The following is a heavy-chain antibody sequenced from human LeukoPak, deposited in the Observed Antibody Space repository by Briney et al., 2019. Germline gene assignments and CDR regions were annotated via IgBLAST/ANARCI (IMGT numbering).Heavy chain of an antibody. V-gene: IGHV3-21*01. CDR1: GFTFSSYS. CDR2: ISSSSSYI. J-gene: IGHJ6*02. CDR3: ARFVANWNPGGMDV. Sequence: GGSLRLSCAASGFTFSSYSMNWVRQAPGKGLEWVSSISSSSSYIYYADSVKGRFTISRDNAKNSLYLQMNSLRAEDTAVYYCARFVANWNPGGMDVWGQGTTVTVSS. D-gene: IGHD1-20*01.